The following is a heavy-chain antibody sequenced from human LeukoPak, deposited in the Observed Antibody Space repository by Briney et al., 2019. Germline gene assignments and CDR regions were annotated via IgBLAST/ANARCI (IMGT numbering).Heavy chain of an antibody. Sequence: SETLSLTCTVPGGSISSYYWSWIRQPPGKGLEWIGYIYYSGSTNYNPSLKSRVTISVDTSKNQFSLKLSSVTAADTAVYYCARGRRGSGYFYYWGQGTLVTVSS. V-gene: IGHV4-59*01. J-gene: IGHJ4*02. CDR3: ARGRRGSGYFYY. CDR1: GGSISSYY. CDR2: IYYSGST. D-gene: IGHD3-3*01.